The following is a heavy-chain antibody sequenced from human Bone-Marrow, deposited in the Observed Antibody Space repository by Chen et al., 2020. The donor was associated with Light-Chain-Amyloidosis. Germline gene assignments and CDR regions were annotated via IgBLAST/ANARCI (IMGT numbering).Heavy chain of an antibody. CDR3: ARDVAGYCSSTSCYPGWFDP. CDR1: GGSISSGGYY. CDR2: IYYSGST. V-gene: IGHV4-31*03. J-gene: IGHJ5*02. Sequence: QVQLQESGPGLVKPSQTLSLTCTVSGGSISSGGYYWSWIRQHPWKGLEWIGYIYYSGSTYYNPSLKSRVTISVDTSKNQFSLKLSSVTAADTAVYYCARDVAGYCSSTSCYPGWFDPWGQGTLVTVSS. D-gene: IGHD2-2*01.